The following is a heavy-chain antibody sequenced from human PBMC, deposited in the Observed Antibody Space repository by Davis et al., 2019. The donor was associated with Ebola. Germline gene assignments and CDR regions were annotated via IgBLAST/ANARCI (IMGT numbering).Heavy chain of an antibody. J-gene: IGHJ4*02. Sequence: PGGSLRLSCAASGLSSASQWMNWVRQAPGRGLEWVANINQDGSQQYFVDSVKGRFTISRDNAKSTLYLQMNSLTAEDTAVYYCVRTTYGAPEYWGQGTLVTVSS. D-gene: IGHD4-17*01. CDR2: INQDGSQQ. V-gene: IGHV3-7*01. CDR3: VRTTYGAPEY. CDR1: GLSSASQW.